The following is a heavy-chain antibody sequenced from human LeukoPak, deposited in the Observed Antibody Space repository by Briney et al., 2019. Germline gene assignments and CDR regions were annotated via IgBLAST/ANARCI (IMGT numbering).Heavy chain of an antibody. D-gene: IGHD4-23*01. CDR3: ARVATVVTGAGYYYGMDV. CDR2: IYYSGST. J-gene: IGHJ6*02. CDR1: GGSISSYY. V-gene: IGHV4-59*01. Sequence: SETLSLTCTVSGGSISSYYWSWIRQPPGKGLEWIGYIYYSGSTNYNPSLKSRVTISVDTSKSQFSLKLSSVTAADTAVYYCARVATVVTGAGYYYGMDVWGQGTTVTVSS.